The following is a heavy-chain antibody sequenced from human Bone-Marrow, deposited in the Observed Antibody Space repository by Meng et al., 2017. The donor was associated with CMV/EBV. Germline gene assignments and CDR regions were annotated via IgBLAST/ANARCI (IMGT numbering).Heavy chain of an antibody. CDR2: IYSGGST. D-gene: IGHD6-6*01. CDR3: ARGPRLGIAAPLYYFDY. V-gene: IGHV3-66*02. Sequence: GESLKISCAASGFTVSSNYMSGVRQAPGKGLEWVSVIYSGGSTYYADSVKGRFTISRDNSKNTLYLQMNSLRAEDTAVYYCARGPRLGIAAPLYYFDYWGQGALVTVSS. CDR1: GFTVSSNY. J-gene: IGHJ4*02.